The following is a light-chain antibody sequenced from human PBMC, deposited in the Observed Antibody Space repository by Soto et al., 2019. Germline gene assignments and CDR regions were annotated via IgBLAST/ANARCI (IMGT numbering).Light chain of an antibody. CDR3: GTWDRSLSAGV. J-gene: IGLJ1*01. CDR2: DND. CDR1: SSNFGAGY. V-gene: IGLV1-51*01. Sequence: QSVLTQPPSVSGAPGQSVTISCTGSSSNFGAGYDVHWYQQLPGTAPKLLIYDNDKRPSDIPDRFSGSKSGTSATLGITGLQTGDEADYFCGTWDRSLSAGVFGTGTKVTVL.